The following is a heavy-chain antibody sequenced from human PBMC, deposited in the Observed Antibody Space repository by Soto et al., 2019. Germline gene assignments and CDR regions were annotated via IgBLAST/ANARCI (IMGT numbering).Heavy chain of an antibody. CDR3: AKDISYGDYVLDY. D-gene: IGHD4-17*01. Sequence: PGGSLRLSCAASGFPFSSYAMSWVRQAPGKGLEWVSAISGSGGSTYYADSVKGRFTISRDNSKNTLYLQMNSLRAEDTAVYYCAKDISYGDYVLDYWGQGTLVTVSS. V-gene: IGHV3-23*01. CDR2: ISGSGGST. J-gene: IGHJ4*02. CDR1: GFPFSSYA.